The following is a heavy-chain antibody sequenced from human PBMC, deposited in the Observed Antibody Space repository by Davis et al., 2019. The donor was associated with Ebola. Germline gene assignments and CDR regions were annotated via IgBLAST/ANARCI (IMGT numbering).Heavy chain of an antibody. CDR1: TPTLSSYS. Sequence: PRRSLRLSCLPSTPTLSSYSISWVRQAPGNGLEWVSSTSGIGDITYYADSVKGRFTISRDNSTNTVYLKMNSLGGEDSAVYFCARSGLFETGGGDAFDVWGQGTMVTVSS. CDR2: TSGIGDIT. CDR3: ARSGLFETGGGDAFDV. J-gene: IGHJ3*01. D-gene: IGHD2-8*02. V-gene: IGHV3-23*01.